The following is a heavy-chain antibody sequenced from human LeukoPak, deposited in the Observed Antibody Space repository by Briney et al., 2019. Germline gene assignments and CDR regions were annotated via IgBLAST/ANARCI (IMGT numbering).Heavy chain of an antibody. D-gene: IGHD6-19*01. CDR1: GGSISSLTYY. CDR3: TGYSAGWSSGGGY. V-gene: IGHV4-39*01. J-gene: IGHJ4*02. Sequence: SETLSLTGTVSGGSISSLTYYWGWIRQPPGKGLEWIASIYYSGTTYYSPSLKSRVAISVNRSNNQFSLRLSSVTAADTAVYFCTGYSAGWSSGGGYWGQGTVVTVSS. CDR2: IYYSGTT.